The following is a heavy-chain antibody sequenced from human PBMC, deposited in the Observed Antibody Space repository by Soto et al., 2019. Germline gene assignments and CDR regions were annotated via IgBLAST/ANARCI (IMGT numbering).Heavy chain of an antibody. J-gene: IGHJ3*02. CDR1: GYSFTSYW. V-gene: IGHV5-51*01. Sequence: GESLKISCKGSGYSFTSYWIGWVRQMPGKGLEWMGIIYPGDSDTRYSPSFQGQVTISADKSISTAYLQWSSLKASDTAMYYCASAKAVVIAPLGIWGQGALVTVSS. CDR3: ASAKAVVIAPLGI. CDR2: IYPGDSDT. D-gene: IGHD2-21*01.